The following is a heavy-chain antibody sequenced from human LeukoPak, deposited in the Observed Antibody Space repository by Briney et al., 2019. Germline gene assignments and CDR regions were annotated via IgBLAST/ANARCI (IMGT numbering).Heavy chain of an antibody. J-gene: IGHJ5*02. CDR3: ARDVPHNWFDT. CDR2: INSDGGGA. CDR1: GITFGNNW. Sequence: GGSLRLSCAASGITFGNNWMHWVRQGPGKGRVWISRINSDGGGAIYADSAKGRFTVSRDNAKNTLYLQMNSLRAEDTAVYYCARDVPHNWFDTWGQGTLVTVSS. V-gene: IGHV3-74*01.